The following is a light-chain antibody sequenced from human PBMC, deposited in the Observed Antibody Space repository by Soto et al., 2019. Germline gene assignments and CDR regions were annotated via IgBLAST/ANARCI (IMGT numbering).Light chain of an antibody. V-gene: IGKV1-33*01. CDR3: QQYEDLPLT. Sequence: DIQLTQSPSSLSASVGDRVTITCQASQDINNYLHWYQQKPGKAPKLLIFDASSVETGVPSRFSGSGSGTHFTFTISSLEPEDIATYHCQQYEDLPLTVGGGTRVELK. CDR1: QDINNY. J-gene: IGKJ4*01. CDR2: DAS.